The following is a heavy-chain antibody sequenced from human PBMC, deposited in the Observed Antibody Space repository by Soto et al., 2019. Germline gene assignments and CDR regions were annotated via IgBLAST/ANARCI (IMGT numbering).Heavy chain of an antibody. D-gene: IGHD3-3*01. CDR3: ASDFWSGFRPSCYYYGMDV. CDR1: GDSVSSNSAA. V-gene: IGHV6-1*01. Sequence: SQTLSLTCAISGDSVSSNSAAWNWIRQSPSRCLEWLGRTYYTSKWYNDYAVSEKSRITINPDKSKNQFSLQLNSVTPEDTAVYYCASDFWSGFRPSCYYYGMDVWGQGTTVTVSS. CDR2: TYYTSKWYN. J-gene: IGHJ6*02.